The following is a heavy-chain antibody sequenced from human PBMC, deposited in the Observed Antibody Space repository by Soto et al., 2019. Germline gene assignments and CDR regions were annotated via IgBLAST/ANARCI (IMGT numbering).Heavy chain of an antibody. CDR1: GGSITSSSYY. J-gene: IGHJ4*02. CDR3: VRDDVGVGMDY. V-gene: IGHV4-39*07. D-gene: IGHD1-26*01. CDR2: IYYSGST. Sequence: SETLSLTCTVSGGSITSSSYYWDWIRQPPGKGLEWIGSIYYSGSTYYNASLKSRVTISVDTSKNQFSLKLISVTAADTAVYYCVRDDVGVGMDYWGLGTLVTVSS.